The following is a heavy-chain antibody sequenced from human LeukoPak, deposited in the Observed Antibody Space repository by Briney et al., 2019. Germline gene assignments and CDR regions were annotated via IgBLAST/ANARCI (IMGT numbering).Heavy chain of an antibody. Sequence: PSETLSLTCTVSGGSVSSGSYYWSWIRQPPGKGLEWIGYIYYSGSTNYNPSLKSRVTISVDTSKNQLSLKLSSVTAADTAVYYCASIAAAGPIRVTDYWGQGTLVTVSS. V-gene: IGHV4-61*01. CDR1: GGSVSSGSYY. D-gene: IGHD6-13*01. J-gene: IGHJ4*02. CDR2: IYYSGST. CDR3: ASIAAAGPIRVTDY.